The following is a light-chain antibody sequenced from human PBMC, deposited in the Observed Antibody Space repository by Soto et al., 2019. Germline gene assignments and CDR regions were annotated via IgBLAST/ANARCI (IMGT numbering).Light chain of an antibody. CDR1: QSVSSN. CDR2: GAS. CDR3: QQYNIWPPT. J-gene: IGKJ1*01. Sequence: EKVMTQSPATLSVSPGDRATLSCRASQSVSSNLAWYQQKPGQAPRLLIYGASTRATGIPARFSGSGSGTEFTLTISSLQSEDFAVYYCQQYNIWPPTFGQGTKVEFK. V-gene: IGKV3-15*01.